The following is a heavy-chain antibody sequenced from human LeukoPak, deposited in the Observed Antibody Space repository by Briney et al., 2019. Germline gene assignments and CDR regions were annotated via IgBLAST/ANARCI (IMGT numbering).Heavy chain of an antibody. CDR2: ISYDGSNK. CDR3: AREISIGGAHLDY. Sequence: GGSLRLSCAASGFTFSSYAMSWVRQAPGKGLEWVAVISYDGSNKYYADSVKGRFTISRDNSKNTLYLQMNSLRAEDTAVYYCAREISIGGAHLDYWGQGTLVTVSS. V-gene: IGHV3-30-3*01. J-gene: IGHJ4*02. CDR1: GFTFSSYA. D-gene: IGHD3-3*02.